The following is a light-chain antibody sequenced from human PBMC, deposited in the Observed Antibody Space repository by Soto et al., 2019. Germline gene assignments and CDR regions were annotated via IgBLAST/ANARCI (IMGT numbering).Light chain of an antibody. J-gene: IGKJ1*01. Sequence: DIQMTQSPSSLSASVGDRVTITCRASQGISNYLAWYQQKPGKVPVLLIYAASTLQSGAPSRFSGSGSWTDFTLTISSLQPADVATYYCQKYNSVPRTFGQGTKVEIK. CDR1: QGISNY. V-gene: IGKV1-27*01. CDR2: AAS. CDR3: QKYNSVPRT.